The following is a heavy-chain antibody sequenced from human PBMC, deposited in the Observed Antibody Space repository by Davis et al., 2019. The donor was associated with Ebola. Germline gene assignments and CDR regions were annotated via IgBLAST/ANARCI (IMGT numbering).Heavy chain of an antibody. D-gene: IGHD1-14*01. CDR3: ARDYVY. V-gene: IGHV4-38-2*02. J-gene: IGHJ4*02. CDR1: GYSINRGFT. Sequence: SEPLSPTCPVSGYSINRGFTWGWIRQPPGKRLEWIGSIYHSGSTNYSPSLKSRVTISADTSKNQFSLRLRSVTAADTAVYYCARDYVYWDQGTLVTVSS. CDR2: IYHSGST.